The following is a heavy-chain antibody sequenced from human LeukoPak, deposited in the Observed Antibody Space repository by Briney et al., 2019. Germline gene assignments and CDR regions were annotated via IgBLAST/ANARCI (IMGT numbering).Heavy chain of an antibody. CDR3: AREERGSYARGLDY. CDR2: IKRDGSEK. D-gene: IGHD1-26*01. CDR1: GFTFSTYW. Sequence: GGSLRLSCAASGFTFSTYWMSWVRQAPGKGLEWVANIKRDGSEKYYMDSVKGRFTISRDNAKNSLYLQMNSLRAEDTAIYYCAREERGSYARGLDYWGRGPLVPV. V-gene: IGHV3-7*01. J-gene: IGHJ4*02.